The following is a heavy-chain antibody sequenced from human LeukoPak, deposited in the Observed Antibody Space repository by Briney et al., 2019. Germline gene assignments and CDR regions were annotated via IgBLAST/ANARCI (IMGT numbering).Heavy chain of an antibody. D-gene: IGHD6-19*01. CDR1: GFTFDDYD. V-gene: IGHV3-43*02. Sequence: GGSLRLSCAASGFTFDDYDMHWVRQAPGKGLEWVSLISGDGGSTYYSDSVKGRFTISRDNNKNSLYLQMNSLRAEDTALYYCAKIGAVAGTAFDYWGQGTLVTVSS. CDR3: AKIGAVAGTAFDY. CDR2: ISGDGGST. J-gene: IGHJ4*02.